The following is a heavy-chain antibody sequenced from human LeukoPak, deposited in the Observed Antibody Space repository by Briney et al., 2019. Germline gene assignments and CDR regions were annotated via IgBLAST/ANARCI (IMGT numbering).Heavy chain of an antibody. CDR3: ARVGLDRRGYSGYEAFDY. J-gene: IGHJ4*02. CDR1: RFTFSSYA. Sequence: GGSLRLSCAASRFTFSSYAMSWVRQAPGKGLEWVSSISTSSSYIYYADAVKGRFTISRDNAKNSLYLQINSLRAEDTAVYYCARVGLDRRGYSGYEAFDYWGQGTLVTVSS. V-gene: IGHV3-21*01. D-gene: IGHD5-12*01. CDR2: ISTSSSYI.